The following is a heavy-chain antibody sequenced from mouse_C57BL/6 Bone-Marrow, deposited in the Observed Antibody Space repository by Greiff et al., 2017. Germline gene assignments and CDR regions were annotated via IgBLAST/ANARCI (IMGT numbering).Heavy chain of an antibody. CDR3: VRDPDSSGYVNYFDY. CDR2: IRSKSSNYAT. J-gene: IGHJ2*01. CDR1: GFTFNTYA. V-gene: IGHV10-3*01. D-gene: IGHD3-2*02. Sequence: EVKLVESGGGLVQPKGSLKLSCAASGFTFNTYAMHWVRQAPGKGLEWVARIRSKSSNYATYYADSVKDRFTISRDDSQSMLYLQMNNLKTEDTAMYYCVRDPDSSGYVNYFDYWGQGTTLTVSS.